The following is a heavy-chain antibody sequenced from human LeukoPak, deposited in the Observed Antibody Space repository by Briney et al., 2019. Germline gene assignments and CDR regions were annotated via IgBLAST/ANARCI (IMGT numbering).Heavy chain of an antibody. V-gene: IGHV4-34*01. CDR3: AMAQYYFDY. CDR2: INHSGST. CDR1: GGSFSGYY. J-gene: IGHJ4*02. Sequence: SETLSLTCAVYGGSFSGYYWSWIRQPPGKGLEWIGEINHSGSTNYNPSLKSRVTISVDTSKNQFSLKLSSVTAADTAAYYCAMAQYYFDYWGQGTLVTVSS.